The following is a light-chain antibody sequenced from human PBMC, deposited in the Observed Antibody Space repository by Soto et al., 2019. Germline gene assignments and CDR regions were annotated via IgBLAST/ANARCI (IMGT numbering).Light chain of an antibody. CDR2: GAS. CDR3: QQDSSWPLT. Sequence: EIVMTQSPATLSVSPGERVTLSCRASQDIRSSLAWYQQKPGQAPRLLIYGASSRATGVPATFSGSGSGTDFTLSISSLQSEHLGVYYCQQDSSWPLTFGGGTKVEIK. V-gene: IGKV3-15*01. CDR1: QDIRSS. J-gene: IGKJ4*01.